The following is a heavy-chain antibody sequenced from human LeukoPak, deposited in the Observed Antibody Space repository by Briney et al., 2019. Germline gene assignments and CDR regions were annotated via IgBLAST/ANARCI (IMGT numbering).Heavy chain of an antibody. V-gene: IGHV5-51*01. J-gene: IGHJ4*02. Sequence: GESLQISCRVSGYAFASYWIGWVRQVPGKGLEWMGIIYPDDSDTKYSPSFQGQVTFSADKSINTAYLQWSSLKASDTAMYYCARFEVNHEDSSSFYYFDYWGQGTLVTVSS. CDR3: ARFEVNHEDSSSFYYFDY. D-gene: IGHD3-22*01. CDR1: GYAFASYW. CDR2: IYPDDSDT.